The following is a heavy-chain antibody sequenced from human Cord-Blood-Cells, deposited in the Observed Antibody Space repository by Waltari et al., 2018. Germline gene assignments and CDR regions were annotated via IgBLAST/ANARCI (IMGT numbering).Heavy chain of an antibody. Sequence: QVQLVESGGGVVQPGRSLRPSCAASGFTFSSYCMHWVRQAPGKGLEWVAVISYDGSNKYYADSVKGRFTISRDNSKNTLYLQMNSLRAEDTAVYYCAKAGSLGDSSSWYAFDIWGQGTMVTVSS. D-gene: IGHD6-13*01. J-gene: IGHJ3*02. CDR3: AKAGSLGDSSSWYAFDI. CDR2: ISYDGSNK. V-gene: IGHV3-30*18. CDR1: GFTFSSYC.